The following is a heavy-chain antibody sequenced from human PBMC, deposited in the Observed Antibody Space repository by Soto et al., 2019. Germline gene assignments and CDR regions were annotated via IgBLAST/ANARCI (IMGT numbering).Heavy chain of an antibody. CDR2: IYPGDSNT. J-gene: IGHJ5*02. D-gene: IGHD6-6*01. CDR3: AREGDSSSSGWFGP. V-gene: IGHV5-51*01. Sequence: GESLKISCKGSGYSFTSYWIGWVRQMPGKGLEWMGIIYPGDSNTRYSPSLQGQAIISADKSISTAYLQWTSLKASDTAMYYCAREGDSSSSGWFGPWGQGTLVTVSS. CDR1: GYSFTSYW.